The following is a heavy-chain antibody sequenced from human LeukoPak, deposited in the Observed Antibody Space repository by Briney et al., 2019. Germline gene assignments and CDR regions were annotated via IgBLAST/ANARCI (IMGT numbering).Heavy chain of an antibody. D-gene: IGHD6-13*01. J-gene: IGHJ5*01. CDR1: GYTFTSYD. V-gene: IGHV1-8*01. CDR2: MNANSSNT. Sequence: GASVKVSCKASGYTFTSYDINWVRQATGQGLEWMGWMNANSSNTGYAPKFQGRVTMTRNTSISTAYMELSSLRSEDTAVYDCDLGRVWFDSWGQGTLVTVSS. CDR3: DLGRVWFDS.